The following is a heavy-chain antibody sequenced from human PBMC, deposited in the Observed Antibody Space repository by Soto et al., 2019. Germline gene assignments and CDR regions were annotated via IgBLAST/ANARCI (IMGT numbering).Heavy chain of an antibody. V-gene: IGHV3-9*01. CDR3: AYSMVREEDAFDI. Sequence: GGSLRLSCAASGFTFDDYAMHWVRQAPGKGLEWVSGISWNSGSIGYADSVKGRFTISRDNAKNSLYLQMNSLRAEDTALYYCAYSMVREEDAFDIWGQGTMVTVSS. CDR1: GFTFDDYA. J-gene: IGHJ3*02. D-gene: IGHD3-10*01. CDR2: ISWNSGSI.